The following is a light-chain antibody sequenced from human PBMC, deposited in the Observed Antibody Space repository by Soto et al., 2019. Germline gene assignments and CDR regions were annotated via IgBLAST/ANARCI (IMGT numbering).Light chain of an antibody. CDR3: QHYNDWPLRVT. J-gene: IGKJ4*01. CDR1: QYVGSN. CDR2: GTS. Sequence: EIVMTQSPATLSVSAGERATLSCRASQYVGSNLAWYQQKPGQPPRLRIYGTSTRATGIPDRFSGSGSGTEFSLTISSLQSEDFAVYYCQHYNDWPLRVTFGGGTKVDVK. V-gene: IGKV3-15*01.